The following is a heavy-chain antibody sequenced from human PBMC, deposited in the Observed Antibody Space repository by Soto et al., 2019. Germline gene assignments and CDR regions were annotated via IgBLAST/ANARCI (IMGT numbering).Heavy chain of an antibody. Sequence: QVQLQESGPGLVKPSQTLSLTCTVSGGSISSGGYYWSWIRQHPGKGLEWIGYIYYSGSTYYNPSLKSRVTTSVDTSKNQLSLKLSAVTAADTAVYYCARRGPGIAGAGTGWFHPWVQGTRVTVSS. V-gene: IGHV4-31*03. CDR2: IYYSGST. J-gene: IGHJ5*02. CDR3: ARRGPGIAGAGTGWFHP. D-gene: IGHD6-19*01. CDR1: GGSISSGGYY.